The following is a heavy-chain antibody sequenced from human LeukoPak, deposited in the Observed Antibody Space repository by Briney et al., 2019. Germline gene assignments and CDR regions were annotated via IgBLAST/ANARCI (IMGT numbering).Heavy chain of an antibody. V-gene: IGHV3-23*01. CDR3: AKYVSERGPPYAWAV. D-gene: IGHD3-16*01. CDR1: EFTFSSYA. Sequence: PGGSLRLSCAASEFTFSSYAMQWVRQAPGKGLEWVAGISASGGNTWYADSVKGRITISRDNSKNTLYLQMNSLRAEDTAVYYCAKYVSERGPPYAWAVWGQGTTVTVSS. CDR2: ISASGGNT. J-gene: IGHJ6*02.